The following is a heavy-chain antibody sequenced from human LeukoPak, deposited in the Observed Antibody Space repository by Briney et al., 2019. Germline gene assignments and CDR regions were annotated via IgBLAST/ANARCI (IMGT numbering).Heavy chain of an antibody. V-gene: IGHV4-34*01. J-gene: IGHJ3*02. CDR2: INHSGSS. Sequence: SETLSLTCAVYGGSFSGYYWSWIRQPPGKGLEWIGEINHSGSSNYNPSLKSRVTISLDTSKNQFSLKLSSVTAADTAVYYCARGGRGFWSGYAARAFDIWGQGTVVTVSS. D-gene: IGHD3-3*01. CDR3: ARGGRGFWSGYAARAFDI. CDR1: GGSFSGYY.